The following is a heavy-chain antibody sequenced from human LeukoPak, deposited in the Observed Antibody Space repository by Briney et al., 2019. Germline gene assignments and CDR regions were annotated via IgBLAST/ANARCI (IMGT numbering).Heavy chain of an antibody. Sequence: GGSLRLSCAASGFTFSSYAMHWVRQAPGKGLEWVAVISYDGSNKYYADSVKGRFTISRDNSKNTLYLQMNSLRAEDTAVYYCAKSRGLGVGDYWGQGTLVTVSS. D-gene: IGHD1-26*01. CDR1: GFTFSSYA. CDR3: AKSRGLGVGDY. CDR2: ISYDGSNK. J-gene: IGHJ4*02. V-gene: IGHV3-30-3*02.